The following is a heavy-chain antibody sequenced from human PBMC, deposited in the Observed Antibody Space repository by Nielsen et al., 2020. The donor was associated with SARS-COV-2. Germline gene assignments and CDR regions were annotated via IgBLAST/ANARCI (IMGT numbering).Heavy chain of an antibody. CDR3: ARAQLVGVTVGAFDI. Sequence: QPLSLPWTVVGGASISGGYYWIWIRQHPGKGLEWIGYIYYSGSTYYNPSLKSRVTISVDTSKNQFSLKLSSVTAADTAVYYCARAQLVGVTVGAFDIWGQGTMVTVSS. CDR2: IYYSGST. CDR1: GGASISGGYY. D-gene: IGHD1-26*01. J-gene: IGHJ3*02. V-gene: IGHV4-31*02.